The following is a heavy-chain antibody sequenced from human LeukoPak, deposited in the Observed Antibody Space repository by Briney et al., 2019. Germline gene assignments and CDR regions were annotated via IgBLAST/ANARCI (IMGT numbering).Heavy chain of an antibody. CDR1: GGIFSSYG. J-gene: IGHJ6*03. Sequence: SVKVSCKASGGIFSSYGIGWVRQDRGQGLEWMGGISPLFGTADYAQKFQGRVTITADESTSTAYMELRSLRSEDTALYYCARGFWSGYLHNYYMDVWGKGTTVIVSS. CDR3: ARGFWSGYLHNYYMDV. CDR2: ISPLFGTA. D-gene: IGHD3-3*01. V-gene: IGHV1-69*13.